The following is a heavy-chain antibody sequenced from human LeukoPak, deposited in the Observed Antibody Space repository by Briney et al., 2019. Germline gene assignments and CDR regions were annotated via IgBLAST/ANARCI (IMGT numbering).Heavy chain of an antibody. J-gene: IGHJ4*02. CDR3: AKWGPTELSYYFDY. CDR2: ISGSGGST. CDR1: GFTFSGYA. V-gene: IGHV3-23*01. Sequence: GGSLRLSCAASGFTFSGYAMSWVCQAPGKGLEWVSAISGSGGSTYYADSVKGRFTIPRDNSKNTLYLQMNSLRAEDTAVYYCAKWGPTELSYYFDYWGQGTLVTVSS. D-gene: IGHD1-26*01.